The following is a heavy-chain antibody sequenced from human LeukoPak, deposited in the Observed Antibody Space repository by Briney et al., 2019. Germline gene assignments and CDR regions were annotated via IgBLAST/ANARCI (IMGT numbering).Heavy chain of an antibody. Sequence: SETLSLTCTVSGGTFSGYYWTWIRQPPGKGLEWIGEINHSRSANYNPSLMSRVTISLDASTKHFSMRLSSVTAEDPAVYYCASGQGTVTTHWGQGTLVTVSS. CDR2: INHSRSA. J-gene: IGHJ4*02. CDR1: GGTFSGYY. CDR3: ASGQGTVTTH. V-gene: IGHV4-34*01. D-gene: IGHD4-17*01.